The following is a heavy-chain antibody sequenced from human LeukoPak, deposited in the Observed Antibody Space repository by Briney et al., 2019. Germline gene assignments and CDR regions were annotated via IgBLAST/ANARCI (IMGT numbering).Heavy chain of an antibody. CDR2: TYFSGNI. D-gene: IGHD3-22*01. CDR1: GGAISSHY. CDR3: ARYDSSGYSIEY. V-gene: IGHV4-59*11. J-gene: IGHJ4*02. Sequence: SETLSLTCTVSGGAISSHYWSWIRQPPGKGLEWIGYTYFSGNINYNPSLKSRVTISVDTSKTHFSLKLSSVTAADTAVYYCARYDSSGYSIEYWGQGTQVTVSS.